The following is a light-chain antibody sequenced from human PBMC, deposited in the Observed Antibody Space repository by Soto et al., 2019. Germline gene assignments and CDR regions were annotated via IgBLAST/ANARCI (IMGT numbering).Light chain of an antibody. CDR3: QSYDSSLSGSV. V-gene: IGLV1-47*01. J-gene: IGLJ3*02. Sequence: QSVLTQPPSVSATPGQRVTISCSGSSSNVGSHYVYWYQQLSGTAPKLLIYNNGQRPSGVPDRFSDSKSGTSASLAISGLRSEDEADYYCQSYDSSLSGSVFGGGTKLTVL. CDR1: SSNVGSHY. CDR2: NNG.